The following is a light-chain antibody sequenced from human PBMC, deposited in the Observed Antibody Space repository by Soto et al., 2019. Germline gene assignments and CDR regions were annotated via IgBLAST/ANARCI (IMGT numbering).Light chain of an antibody. V-gene: IGLV2-23*01. J-gene: IGLJ1*01. CDR3: CSYAGSTSYV. CDR1: SSDVGGNNL. CDR2: EGS. Sequence: SALTQPASVSRSPGQSITISCPGTSSDVGGNNLVSWYQHHPGKAPKRKIYEGSTRPSRVSNRSSGSKSGNPASLTISGLQAEDEADYYCCSYAGSTSYVFGSGTKVTVL.